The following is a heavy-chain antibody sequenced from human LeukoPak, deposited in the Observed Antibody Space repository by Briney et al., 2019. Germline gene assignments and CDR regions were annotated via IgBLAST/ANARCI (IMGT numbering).Heavy chain of an antibody. CDR1: GFTVSSNY. CDR2: ITNSGDKT. Sequence: GGSLRLSCAASGFTVSSNYMSWVRQAPGKGLEWVSSITNSGDKTVHADSVKGRFTISRDNAKNTLFVQMNSLRAEDTAVYYCAKGTLPYCSGGSCYPVDYWGQGTLVTVSS. J-gene: IGHJ4*02. CDR3: AKGTLPYCSGGSCYPVDY. D-gene: IGHD2-15*01. V-gene: IGHV3-23*01.